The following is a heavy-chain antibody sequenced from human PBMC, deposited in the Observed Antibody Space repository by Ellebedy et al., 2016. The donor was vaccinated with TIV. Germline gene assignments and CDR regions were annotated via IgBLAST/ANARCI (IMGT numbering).Heavy chain of an antibody. CDR3: ASAGDYVGGFDY. D-gene: IGHD4-17*01. V-gene: IGHV5-10-1*01. CDR2: IDHIDFYT. Sequence: GESLKISCKGSGYSFTSYWLSWVRQMPGKGLEWMGRIDHIDFYTNYSPTFQGNGTISADKSIRTSYLPWCSLKASDTAMYYCASAGDYVGGFDYWGQGTLVTVSS. J-gene: IGHJ4*02. CDR1: GYSFTSYW.